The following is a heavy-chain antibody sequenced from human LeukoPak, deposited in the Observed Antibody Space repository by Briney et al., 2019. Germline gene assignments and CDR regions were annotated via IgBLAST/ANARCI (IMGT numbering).Heavy chain of an antibody. CDR2: IKQDGSDK. Sequence: PGGSLRLSCAASGFTFSNYWMSWVRQAPGKGLEWVGNIKQDGSDKYYIDSVKGRFTISRDNAKNSLHLQMNSLRAEDTAVYYCARKTVVGSYFDYWGQGTPVTVSS. CDR1: GFTFSNYW. V-gene: IGHV3-7*03. CDR3: ARKTVVGSYFDY. D-gene: IGHD4-23*01. J-gene: IGHJ4*02.